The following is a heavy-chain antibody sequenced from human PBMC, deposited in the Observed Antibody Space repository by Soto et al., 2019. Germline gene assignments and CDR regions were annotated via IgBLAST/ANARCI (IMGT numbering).Heavy chain of an antibody. V-gene: IGHV3-23*01. CDR2: ISGSGGST. CDR3: AKYHDNSGYYPVTVLDY. Sequence: PGGSLRLSCAASGFTFSSYSMSWVRQAPGKGLEWVSAISGSGGSTNNADSVKGRFTISRDKSKNTLYLQMNNLRAEDTAVYYCAKYHDNSGYYPVTVLDYWGQGILVTVSS. CDR1: GFTFSSYS. D-gene: IGHD3-22*01. J-gene: IGHJ4*02.